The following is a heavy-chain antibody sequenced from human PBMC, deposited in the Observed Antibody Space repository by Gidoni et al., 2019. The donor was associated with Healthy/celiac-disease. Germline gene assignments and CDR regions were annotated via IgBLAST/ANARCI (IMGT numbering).Heavy chain of an antibody. CDR2: INHSGST. CDR3: ASNGVAGTLFDY. J-gene: IGHJ4*02. Sequence: QVQLQQWGAGLLKPSETLSLTCAVYGGSFSGYYWSWIRQPPGKGLEWIGEINHSGSTNYNPSLKSRVTISVDTSKNQFSLKLSSVTAADTAVYYCASNGVAGTLFDYWGQGTLVTVSS. CDR1: GGSFSGYY. V-gene: IGHV4-34*01. D-gene: IGHD6-19*01.